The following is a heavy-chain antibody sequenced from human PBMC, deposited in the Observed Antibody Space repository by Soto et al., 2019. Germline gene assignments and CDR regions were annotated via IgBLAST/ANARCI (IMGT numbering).Heavy chain of an antibody. Sequence: GGSLRLSCAASGFTFSSYWMSWVRQAPGKGLEWVANIKQDGSEKYYVDSVKGRFTISRDNAKNTLYLQMNSLRAEDTAVYYCARVLLRGGGLVEAHDYWARGTLVTVSS. D-gene: IGHD6-19*01. J-gene: IGHJ4*02. CDR1: GFTFSSYW. V-gene: IGHV3-7*02. CDR2: IKQDGSEK. CDR3: ARVLLRGGGLVEAHDY.